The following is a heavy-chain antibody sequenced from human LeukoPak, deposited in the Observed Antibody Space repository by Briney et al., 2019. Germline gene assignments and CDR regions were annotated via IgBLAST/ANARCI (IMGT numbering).Heavy chain of an antibody. CDR2: INTYNGNT. J-gene: IGHJ4*02. CDR3: ARLAVGSGWFHDY. D-gene: IGHD6-13*01. V-gene: IGHV1-18*01. CDR1: GYTFNTYE. Sequence: GASLKVSCKASGYTFNTYEIAWVRQAPGQGLEWMGWINTYNGNTNYAQKVQGRVTMTTDTSTSTGYMELRNLRSDDTAVYYCARLAVGSGWFHDYWGQGTLVTVSS.